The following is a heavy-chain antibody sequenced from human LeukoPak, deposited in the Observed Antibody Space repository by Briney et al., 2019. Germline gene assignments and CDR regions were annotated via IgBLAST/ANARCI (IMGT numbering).Heavy chain of an antibody. D-gene: IGHD2-8*01. J-gene: IGHJ3*02. CDR2: IKQDGRDK. CDR3: ARDVRYCTNYNCRDDAFDI. CDR1: GFTFSSHW. V-gene: IGHV3-7*01. Sequence: GGSLRLSCAASGFTFSSHWITWVRQAPGKGLEWVANIKQDGRDKYYVDSVKGRFTISGDNAKNSLYLQMDSLRGEDTAVYYCARDVRYCTNYNCRDDAFDIWGQRTMVTVSS.